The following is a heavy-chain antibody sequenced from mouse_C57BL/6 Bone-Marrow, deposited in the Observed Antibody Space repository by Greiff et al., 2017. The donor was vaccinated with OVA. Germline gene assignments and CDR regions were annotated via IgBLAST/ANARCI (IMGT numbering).Heavy chain of an antibody. CDR2: IWTGGGT. D-gene: IGHD2-5*01. V-gene: IGHV2-9-1*01. CDR3: ASTYYSNYGYFDV. J-gene: IGHJ1*03. CDR1: GFSLTSYA. Sequence: VKLQESGPGLVAPSQSLSITCTVSGFSLTSYAISWVRQPPGKGLEWLGVIWTGGGTNYNSALKSRLSISKDNSKSQVFLKMNSLQTDDTARYYCASTYYSNYGYFDVWGTGTTVTVSS.